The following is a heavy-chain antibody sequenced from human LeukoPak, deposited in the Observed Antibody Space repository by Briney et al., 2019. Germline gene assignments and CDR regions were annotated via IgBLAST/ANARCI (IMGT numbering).Heavy chain of an antibody. CDR1: GYTFTSYG. CDR3: ARDLGTDCSGGSCYSYYYYYMDV. Sequence: GASVKVSCKASGYTFTSYGISWVRQAPGQGLEWMGWISAYNGNTNYAQKLQGRVTMTTDTSTSTAYMELRSLRSDDTAVYYCARDLGTDCSGGSCYSYYYYYMDVWGKGTTVTISS. V-gene: IGHV1-18*01. CDR2: ISAYNGNT. J-gene: IGHJ6*03. D-gene: IGHD2-15*01.